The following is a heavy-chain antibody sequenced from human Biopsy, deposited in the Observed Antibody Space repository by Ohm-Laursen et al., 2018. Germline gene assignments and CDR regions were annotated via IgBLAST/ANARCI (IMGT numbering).Heavy chain of an antibody. V-gene: IGHV4-59*01. Sequence: GTLSLTCTVSGDSISTYYWSWIRQPPGKGLQWIGYIYYTGNTDYNPSLQSRVTIPVDTSKNHFSLRLRSVTPADTAIYYCARDRGFYSDRTVPGYFDLWGRGTLVTVSS. D-gene: IGHD3-22*01. CDR1: GDSISTYY. J-gene: IGHJ2*01. CDR2: IYYTGNT. CDR3: ARDRGFYSDRTVPGYFDL.